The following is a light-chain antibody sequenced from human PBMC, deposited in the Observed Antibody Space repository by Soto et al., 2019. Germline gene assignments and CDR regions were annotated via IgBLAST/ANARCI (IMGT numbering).Light chain of an antibody. Sequence: QSVLTQPASVSGSPGQSITISCTGSSGDVGGYNYVSWYQQHPGKAPKLIIYEVTNRPSGVSNRFSASKSGNTASLTISGLQAEDEAYYYCASWDDSLNGPVFGTGTKVTVL. CDR3: ASWDDSLNGPV. J-gene: IGLJ1*01. CDR2: EVT. CDR1: SGDVGGYNY. V-gene: IGLV2-14*01.